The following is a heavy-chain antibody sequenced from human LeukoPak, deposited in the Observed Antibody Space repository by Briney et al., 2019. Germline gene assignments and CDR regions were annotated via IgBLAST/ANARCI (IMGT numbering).Heavy chain of an antibody. CDR3: AKALGGYYYFDF. CDR2: IRYDADNN. V-gene: IGHV3-30*02. CDR1: GFTFSTYG. Sequence: PGGSLCLSCAASGFTFSTYGMHWVRQAPGKGLEWVAFIRYDADNNYYADSVRGRFTISRDNSKNTLFLQMNSLRAEDTGVYYCAKALGGYYYFDFWGQGTLVTVSS. J-gene: IGHJ4*02. D-gene: IGHD2-21*02.